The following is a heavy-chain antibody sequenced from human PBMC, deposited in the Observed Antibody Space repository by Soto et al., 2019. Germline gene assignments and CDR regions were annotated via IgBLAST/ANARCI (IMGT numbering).Heavy chain of an antibody. CDR2: IIPIFGTT. V-gene: IGHV1-69*01. J-gene: IGHJ4*02. D-gene: IGHD3-10*01. Sequence: QVQLVQSGAEVKKPGSSVKVSCKASGGTSSSYTISWVRQAPGQGLEWVGGIIPIFGTTTYAQKFLDRVTITTDESTSTAYLELSRLGSEDTAVYYGARGGEANYYTAGSPPNYWGQGTLVTVSS. CDR3: ARGGEANYYTAGSPPNY. CDR1: GGTSSSYT.